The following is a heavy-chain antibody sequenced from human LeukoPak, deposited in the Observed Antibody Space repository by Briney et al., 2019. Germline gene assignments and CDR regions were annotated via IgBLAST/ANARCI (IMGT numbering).Heavy chain of an antibody. CDR2: IHYGGST. V-gene: IGHV4-38-2*02. D-gene: IGHD3-10*01. Sequence: PSETLSLTCTVSGYSISRGFYWGWIRQPPGKGPEWIGNIHYGGSTFYTASLKSRVTISVDTSKNQFSLKLSSVTAADTAVYYCARPYGSGSYYNPWGQGTLVTVSS. J-gene: IGHJ5*02. CDR3: ARPYGSGSYYNP. CDR1: GYSISRGFY.